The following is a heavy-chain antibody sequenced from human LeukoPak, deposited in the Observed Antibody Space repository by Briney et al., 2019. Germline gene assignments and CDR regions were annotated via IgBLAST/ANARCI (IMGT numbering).Heavy chain of an antibody. Sequence: GGSLPLSCAASGFTFSDYHMTWIRQAPGKGLEWVSYISNTDDSINYADSVSGRFTISRDNAKSSVHLQMNSLRVEDTAVYYCARAPAVYFFYIDVWGEGTTVTVSS. V-gene: IGHV3-11*04. CDR1: GFTFSDYH. J-gene: IGHJ6*03. CDR3: ARAPAVYFFYIDV. CDR2: ISNTDDSI.